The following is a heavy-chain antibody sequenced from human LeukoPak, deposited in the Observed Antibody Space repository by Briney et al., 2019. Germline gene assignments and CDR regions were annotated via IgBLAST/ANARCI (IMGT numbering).Heavy chain of an antibody. CDR1: GGTFSSYA. Sequence: ASVKVSCKASGGTFSSYAISWVRQAPGQGLEWMGRIIPIFGTANYAQKFQGRVTITTDESTSTAYMELSSLRSEDTAVYYCARDSYDSSGYLLYYFDYWCQGTLVTVSS. V-gene: IGHV1-69*05. CDR3: ARDSYDSSGYLLYYFDY. D-gene: IGHD3-22*01. CDR2: IIPIFGTA. J-gene: IGHJ4*02.